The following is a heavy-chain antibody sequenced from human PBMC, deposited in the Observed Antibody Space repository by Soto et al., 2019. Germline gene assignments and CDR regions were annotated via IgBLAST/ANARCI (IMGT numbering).Heavy chain of an antibody. J-gene: IGHJ6*02. V-gene: IGHV3-7*01. CDR1: GFTFTSYW. Sequence: PGGSLRLSCAASGFTFTSYWMSWVRQAPGKGLEWVANIKQDGSEKYFVDSVKGRFTISRDNAKNSLYLQMNSLRAEDTAVYYCASPRGGFYYYGLDVWGQGTTVTVSS. CDR2: IKQDGSEK. D-gene: IGHD3-10*01. CDR3: ASPRGGFYYYGLDV.